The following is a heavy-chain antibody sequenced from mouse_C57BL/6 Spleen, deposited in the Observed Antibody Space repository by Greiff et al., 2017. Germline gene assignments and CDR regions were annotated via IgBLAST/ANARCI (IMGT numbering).Heavy chain of an antibody. D-gene: IGHD2-2*01. CDR1: GYTFTSYW. CDR3: ARRGGYDGFAY. V-gene: IGHV1-52*01. J-gene: IGHJ3*01. CDR2: IDPSDSET. Sequence: LKQPGAELVRPGSSVKLSCKASGYTFTSYWMHWVKQRPIQGLEWIGNIDPSDSETHYNQKFKDKATLTVDKSSSTAYMQLSSLTSEDSAVYYCARRGGYDGFAYWGQGTLVTVSA.